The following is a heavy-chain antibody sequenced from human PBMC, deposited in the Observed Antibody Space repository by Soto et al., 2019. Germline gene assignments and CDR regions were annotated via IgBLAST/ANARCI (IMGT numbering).Heavy chain of an antibody. J-gene: IGHJ5*02. CDR3: ATDQGVVVTAYNWFDP. V-gene: IGHV4-4*07. CDR1: GGSITDYS. CDR2: IFSTGST. D-gene: IGHD2-21*02. Sequence: PSETLSLTCTVSGGSITDYSWVWIRQPAGKGLEWIGRIFSTGSTNYNPSLKGRITMSLDTSKNQFSLKLNSATATDTAVYFCATDQGVVVTAYNWFDPWSQGILVTVSS.